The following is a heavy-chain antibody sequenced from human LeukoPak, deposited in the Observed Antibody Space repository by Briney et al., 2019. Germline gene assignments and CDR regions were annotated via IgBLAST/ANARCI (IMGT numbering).Heavy chain of an antibody. CDR3: ARGALHVFDY. V-gene: IGHV3-48*03. Sequence: PGGSLRLSCAASGFTFSHYEINWVRRAPGKGLEWVSCISTSGSTTYYADSVKGRFTISRDNAKNSLFLQMNTLTVEDTAVYYCARGALHVFDYWGQGTPVTVSS. J-gene: IGHJ4*01. CDR1: GFTFSHYE. D-gene: IGHD3-10*02. CDR2: ISTSGSTT.